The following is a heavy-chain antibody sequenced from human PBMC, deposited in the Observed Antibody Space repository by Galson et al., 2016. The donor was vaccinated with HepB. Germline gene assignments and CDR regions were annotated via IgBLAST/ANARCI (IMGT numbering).Heavy chain of an antibody. CDR3: TRAWRMVVFGGVIGY. Sequence: SVKVSCKASGYIFTRYDLFWVRQTAGLGLEWMGWLKPNDHSTVYAQKFQGRVTMTANTSISTAYMELKSLTSEDTGIYYCTRAWRMVVFGGVIGYWGQGTQVTVSS. D-gene: IGHD3-16*02. V-gene: IGHV1-8*01. CDR1: GYIFTRYD. CDR2: LKPNDHST. J-gene: IGHJ4*02.